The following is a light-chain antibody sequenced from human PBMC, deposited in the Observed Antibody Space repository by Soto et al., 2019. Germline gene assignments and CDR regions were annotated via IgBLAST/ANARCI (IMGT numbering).Light chain of an antibody. J-gene: IGKJ4*01. CDR1: HSINNF. CDR3: QKYDTAPLT. CDR2: AAS. V-gene: IGKV1-27*01. Sequence: DIPMTQSPSSLSAYVGDRVTITCRARHSINNFLAWYQQKPGKVPTLLIYAASTLKSGVPSRFSGSGSATDFTLTISSLQPEDVATYYCQKYDTAPLTFGGGTKVEIK.